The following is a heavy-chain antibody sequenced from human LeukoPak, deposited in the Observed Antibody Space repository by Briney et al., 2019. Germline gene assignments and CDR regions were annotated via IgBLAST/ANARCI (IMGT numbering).Heavy chain of an antibody. Sequence: SGPTLVNPTQTLTLTCTFSGFSLHTGGVGVGWIRQPPGKALEWLALIYWDDDKRYSTSLKSRLTVTKDTSKNQVVLTMTNMDPVDTATYYCAHTLHVNFGFDSWGQGALVTVSS. V-gene: IGHV2-5*02. J-gene: IGHJ4*02. CDR1: GFSLHTGGVG. CDR3: AHTLHVNFGFDS. D-gene: IGHD1-20*01. CDR2: IYWDDDK.